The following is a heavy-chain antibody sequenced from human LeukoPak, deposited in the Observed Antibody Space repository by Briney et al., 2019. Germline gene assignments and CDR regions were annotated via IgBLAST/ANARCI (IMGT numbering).Heavy chain of an antibody. CDR1: GYTFTSYG. V-gene: IGHV1-18*01. Sequence: GASVKVSCKASGYTFTSYGISWVRQAPGQGLEWMGWISAYNGNTNYAQKLQGRVTMTTDTSTSTAYMELRSLRSDDTAVYYCARDLPGSAGDIVVVPAAPHFGYWGQGTLVTVSS. CDR2: ISAYNGNT. J-gene: IGHJ4*02. D-gene: IGHD2-2*01. CDR3: ARDLPGSAGDIVVVPAAPHFGY.